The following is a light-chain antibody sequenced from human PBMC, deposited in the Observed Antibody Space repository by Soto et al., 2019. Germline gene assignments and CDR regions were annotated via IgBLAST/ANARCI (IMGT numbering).Light chain of an antibody. J-gene: IGKJ1*01. CDR2: DVS. V-gene: IGKV3-11*01. CDR3: QQRNNWPRT. CDR1: QSVSNY. Sequence: ETVLTQSPATLSLSPGERATLSCRASQSVSNYLAWYQQKPGQAPRLLIYDVSNRATGIPARFSGSGSGTDFTLTISSLEPEGFAVYYCQQRNNWPRTFGQGTKVEIK.